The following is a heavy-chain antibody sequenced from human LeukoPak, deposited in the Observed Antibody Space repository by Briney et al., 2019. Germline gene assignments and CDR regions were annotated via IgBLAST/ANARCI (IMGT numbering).Heavy chain of an antibody. Sequence: PGGSLRLSCAASGFTFSSYSMDWVRQAPGKGLEWVSYISSSSSTIYYADSVKGRFTISRDNAKNSLYLQMNSLRAEDTAVYYCARAIMVRGVIRAPQGYYFDYWGQGTLVTVSS. D-gene: IGHD3-10*01. V-gene: IGHV3-48*04. J-gene: IGHJ4*02. CDR1: GFTFSSYS. CDR2: ISSSSSTI. CDR3: ARAIMVRGVIRAPQGYYFDY.